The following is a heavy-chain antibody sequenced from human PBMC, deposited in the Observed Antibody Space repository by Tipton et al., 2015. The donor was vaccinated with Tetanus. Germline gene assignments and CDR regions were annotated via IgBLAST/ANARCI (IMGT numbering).Heavy chain of an antibody. CDR2: IYTSGST. J-gene: IGHJ3*02. V-gene: IGHV4-4*07. Sequence: TLSLTCTVSGGSISSYYWSWIRQPAGKGLEWIGRIYTSGSTNYNPSLKSRVTMSVDTSKNQFSLKLSSVTAADTAVYYCARVGGLITRDAFDIWGQGTMVTVSS. D-gene: IGHD3-22*01. CDR3: ARVGGLITRDAFDI. CDR1: GGSISSYY.